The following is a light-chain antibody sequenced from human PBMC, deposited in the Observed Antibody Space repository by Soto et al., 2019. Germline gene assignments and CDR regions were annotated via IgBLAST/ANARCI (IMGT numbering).Light chain of an antibody. V-gene: IGKV1-27*01. CDR1: QSISNY. CDR3: QKYNTAPWT. J-gene: IGKJ1*01. Sequence: DIPMTQSPSSLSASVGDRVTITCRASQSISNYLAWYHQKPGKVPKLLIYAASTLQLGVPSRFSGSRSGTDFTLTISSLQPEDVGTYYCQKYNTAPWTFGQGTKVEIK. CDR2: AAS.